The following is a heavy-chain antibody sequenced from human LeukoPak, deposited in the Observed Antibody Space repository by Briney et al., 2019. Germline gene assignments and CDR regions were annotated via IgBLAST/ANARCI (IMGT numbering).Heavy chain of an antibody. CDR3: TTYGSGRKFDY. CDR1: GFPLRNYA. D-gene: IGHD3-10*01. V-gene: IGHV3-23*01. Sequence: GGSLRLSCAASGFPLRNYAMGWVRQAPGKGLEWVSAISGSGGRTYYADSVKGRFTISRDNSQNTLYLQMNSLRAEDTAVYYCTTYGSGRKFDYWGQGVLVTVSS. CDR2: ISGSGGRT. J-gene: IGHJ4*02.